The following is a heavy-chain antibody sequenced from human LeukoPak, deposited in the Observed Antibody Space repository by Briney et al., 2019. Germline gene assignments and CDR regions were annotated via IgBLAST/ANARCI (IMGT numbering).Heavy chain of an antibody. CDR2: IRYDGSNK. CDR3: ASDIVVVPAALTDY. D-gene: IGHD2-2*01. V-gene: IGHV3-30*02. Sequence: GGSLRLSCAASGFTFSSYGMHWVRQAPGKGLEWVAFIRYDGSNKYYADSVKGRFTISRDNSKNTQYLQMNSLRAEDTAVYYCASDIVVVPAALTDYWGQGTLVTVSS. CDR1: GFTFSSYG. J-gene: IGHJ4*02.